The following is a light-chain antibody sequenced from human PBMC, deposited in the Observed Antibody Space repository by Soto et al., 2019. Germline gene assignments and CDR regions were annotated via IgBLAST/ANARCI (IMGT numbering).Light chain of an antibody. CDR3: QHYGSSSWT. CDR1: QSVSSSY. Sequence: EIVLTQSPGTLSFSPGERATLSCRASQSVSSSYLAWYQQKPGQAPRLPIYGASSRATGIPDRFSGSGSGTDFTLTISRLEPEDFAVYYCQHYGSSSWTFGQGTKVDIK. CDR2: GAS. V-gene: IGKV3-20*01. J-gene: IGKJ1*01.